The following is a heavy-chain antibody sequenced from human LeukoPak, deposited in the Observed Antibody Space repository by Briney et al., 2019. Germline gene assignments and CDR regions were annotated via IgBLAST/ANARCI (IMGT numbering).Heavy chain of an antibody. J-gene: IGHJ4*02. Sequence: RPSETLSLTCTVSGPSIGSCSLFWGWLGPPQGKGLVWVGSIYYTGNTYYNPSLKSRVTISVDTSKNQFSLRLSSVTAADTAVYYCARLSCIVVVPIARPGCFDCWGQGTLVTVSS. CDR3: ARLSCIVVVPIARPGCFDC. V-gene: IGHV4-39*01. CDR1: GPSIGSCSLF. D-gene: IGHD2-2*01. CDR2: IYYTGNT.